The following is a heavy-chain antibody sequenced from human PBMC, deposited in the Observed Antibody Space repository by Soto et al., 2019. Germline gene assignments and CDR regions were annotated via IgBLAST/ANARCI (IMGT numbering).Heavy chain of an antibody. CDR2: IDWDDDK. J-gene: IGHJ6*02. Sequence: SGPTLVNPTQTLTLTCTFSGFSLSTSGMCVSWIRQPPGRALEWLALIDWDDDKYYSTSLKTRLTISKDTSKNQVVLTMTNMDPVDTATYYCARSLAAAVDYYYYGMDVWGQGTTVTVSS. D-gene: IGHD6-13*01. V-gene: IGHV2-70*01. CDR3: ARSLAAAVDYYYYGMDV. CDR1: GFSLSTSGMC.